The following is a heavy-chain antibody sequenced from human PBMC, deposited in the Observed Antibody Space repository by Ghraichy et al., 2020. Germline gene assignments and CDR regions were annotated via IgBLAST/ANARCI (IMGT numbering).Heavy chain of an antibody. CDR2: ISSSSSYI. CDR3: ARDTQNCGGDCYPDY. Sequence: GGSLRLSCAASGFTFSSYSMNWVRQAPGKGLEWVSSISSSSSYIYYADSVKGRFTISRDNAKNSLYLQMNSLRAEDTAVYYCARDTQNCGGDCYPDYWGQGTLVTVSS. V-gene: IGHV3-21*01. J-gene: IGHJ4*02. D-gene: IGHD2-21*02. CDR1: GFTFSSYS.